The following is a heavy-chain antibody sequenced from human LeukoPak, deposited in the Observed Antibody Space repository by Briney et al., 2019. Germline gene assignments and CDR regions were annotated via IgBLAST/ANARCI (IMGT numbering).Heavy chain of an antibody. Sequence: PSETLSLTCTVSGGSISSYYWSWIRQPAGKGLEWIGRIYTSGSTNYNPSLKSRVTMSVDTSKNQFSLKLSSVTAADTAVYYCAKDREALSGGSCYYDYWGQGTLVTVSS. V-gene: IGHV4-4*07. CDR3: AKDREALSGGSCYYDY. CDR1: GGSISSYY. J-gene: IGHJ4*02. CDR2: IYTSGST. D-gene: IGHD2-15*01.